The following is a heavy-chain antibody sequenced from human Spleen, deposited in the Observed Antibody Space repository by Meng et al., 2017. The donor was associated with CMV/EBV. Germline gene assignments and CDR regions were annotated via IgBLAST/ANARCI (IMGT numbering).Heavy chain of an antibody. CDR2: IVPILGLA. D-gene: IGHD5-24*01. V-gene: IGHV1-69*04. J-gene: IGHJ6*02. Sequence: SVKVSCKASGYTFTTSGINWVRQAPGQGLEWMGRIVPILGLANYAQNFQGRVTIKADKSTTTAYMELSSLTSEDTAVYYCARVEMEPLSLRYLHGMDVWGQGTTVTVSS. CDR1: GYTFTTSG. CDR3: ARVEMEPLSLRYLHGMDV.